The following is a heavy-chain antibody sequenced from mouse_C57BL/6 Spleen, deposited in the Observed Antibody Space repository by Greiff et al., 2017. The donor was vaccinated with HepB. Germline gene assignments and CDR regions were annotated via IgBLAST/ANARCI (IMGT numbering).Heavy chain of an antibody. J-gene: IGHJ2*01. CDR1: GFTFSDYG. V-gene: IGHV5-17*01. CDR2: ISSGSSTI. Sequence: VQVVESGGGLVKPGGSLKLSCAASGFTFSDYGMHWVRQAPEKGLEWVAYISSGSSTIYYADTVKGRFTISRDNAKNTLFLQMTSLRSEDTAMYYCARNGPPYGSSYFDYWGQGTTLTVSS. CDR3: ARNGPPYGSSYFDY. D-gene: IGHD1-1*01.